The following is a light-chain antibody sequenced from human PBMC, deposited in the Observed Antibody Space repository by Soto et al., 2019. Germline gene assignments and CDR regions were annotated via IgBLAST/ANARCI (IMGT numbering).Light chain of an antibody. J-gene: IGKJ4*01. CDR3: QQYNNWTLT. V-gene: IGKV3-15*01. Sequence: IVMTQSPATLSLSAGERATLSCRASHRVSNYLAWYQQRPGQAPRLLIYGASTRATGIPARFSGSASGTEGTITISSLKSEDGSMYYCQQYNNWTLTFGGGTKVDIK. CDR1: HRVSNY. CDR2: GAS.